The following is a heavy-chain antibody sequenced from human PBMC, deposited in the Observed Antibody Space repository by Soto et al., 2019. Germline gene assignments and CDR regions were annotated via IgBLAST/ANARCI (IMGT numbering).Heavy chain of an antibody. Sequence: GGSLRLSCAASGFTFSSYWMHWVRQAPGKGLEWVSYISNSGTYTSYADSVKGRFTISRDNAKNSLYLRMNSLRAEDTAVYYWARDHYGDPYWYFDLWGRGTLVTVSS. V-gene: IGHV3-21*05. CDR2: ISNSGTYT. CDR1: GFTFSSYW. J-gene: IGHJ2*01. CDR3: ARDHYGDPYWYFDL. D-gene: IGHD4-17*01.